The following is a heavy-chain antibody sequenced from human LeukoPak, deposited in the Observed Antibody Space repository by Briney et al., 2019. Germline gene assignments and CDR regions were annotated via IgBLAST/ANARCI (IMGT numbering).Heavy chain of an antibody. CDR3: ARVRGSYYFDY. J-gene: IGHJ4*02. CDR2: ISSNGGST. D-gene: IGHD1-26*01. CDR1: GFTFSNYG. Sequence: GGSLRLSCAASGFTFSNYGIYWVRQAPGKGLEYVSAISSNGGSTYYANSVKGRFTISRDNSKNTLYLQMGSLRAEDMAVYYCARVRGSYYFDYWGQGTLVTVSS. V-gene: IGHV3-64*01.